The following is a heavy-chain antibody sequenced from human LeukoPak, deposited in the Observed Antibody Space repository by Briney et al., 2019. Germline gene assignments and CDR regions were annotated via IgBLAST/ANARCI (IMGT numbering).Heavy chain of an antibody. J-gene: IGHJ4*02. D-gene: IGHD4-17*01. CDR2: ISSSSSYT. CDR3: ARRSYGDSFDY. CDR1: GLAFSSYE. V-gene: IGHV3-21*05. Sequence: GGSLRLSCAASGLAFSSYEMNWVRQAPGKGLEWVSYISSSSSYTNYADSVKGRFTISRDNAKNSLYLQMNSLRAEDTAVYYCARRSYGDSFDYWGQGTLVTVSS.